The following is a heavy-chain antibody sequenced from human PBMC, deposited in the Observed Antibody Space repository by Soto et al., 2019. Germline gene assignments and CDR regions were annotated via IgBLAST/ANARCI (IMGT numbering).Heavy chain of an antibody. CDR3: ARGGNWNYDAFDI. V-gene: IGHV3-53*01. CDR2: IYSGGST. CDR1: GFTVSSNY. Sequence: GGSLRLSCAASGFTVSSNYMSWVRQAPGKGLEWVSVIYSGGSTYYADSVKGRFTISRDNSKNTLYLQMNSLRAEDTAVYYCARGGNWNYDAFDIWGQGTMVTVSS. J-gene: IGHJ3*02. D-gene: IGHD1-7*01.